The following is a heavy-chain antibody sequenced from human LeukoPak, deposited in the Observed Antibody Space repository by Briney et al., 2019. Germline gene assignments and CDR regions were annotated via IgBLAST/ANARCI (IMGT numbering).Heavy chain of an antibody. CDR1: GFTFSSNG. CDR3: ARDSRGSSGYPGGYFDY. Sequence: PGGSLRLSCAASGFTFSSNGMHWVRQAPGKGLEWVAFIRTVGTDKYYADSVKGRFTISRDNSKNTLYLQVNSLRAEDTAVYYCARDSRGSSGYPGGYFDYWGQGTLVTVSS. V-gene: IGHV3-30*02. CDR2: IRTVGTDK. D-gene: IGHD3-22*01. J-gene: IGHJ4*02.